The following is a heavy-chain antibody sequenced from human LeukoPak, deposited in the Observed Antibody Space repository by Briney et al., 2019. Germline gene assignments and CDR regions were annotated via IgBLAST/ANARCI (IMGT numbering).Heavy chain of an antibody. D-gene: IGHD4-17*01. CDR3: AKCLSHVTAVTTDYYYYMDV. J-gene: IGHJ6*03. CDR1: GFTFSSYA. CDR2: ISGNGGST. Sequence: GGSLRLSCAASGFTFSSYAMSWVRQAPGKGVEWVSAISGNGGSTYYADSVKGRFTISRDNSKNTLYLQINSLRAEDTAVYYCAKCLSHVTAVTTDYYYYMDVWGKGTTVTVS. V-gene: IGHV3-23*01.